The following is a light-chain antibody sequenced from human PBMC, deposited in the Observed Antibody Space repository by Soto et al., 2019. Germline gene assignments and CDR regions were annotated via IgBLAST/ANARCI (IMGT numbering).Light chain of an antibody. Sequence: IGFTQSPGTLSLCPGERSTLSCRASHSASSSLAWYQQKPGQAPRLLIYGASSRATGLPDRFSGGGSGTDFTLTISRLEPEDFAVYYCQQYGSSPFTFGPGTKVDI. J-gene: IGKJ3*01. CDR3: QQYGSSPFT. CDR2: GAS. V-gene: IGKV3-20*01. CDR1: HSASSS.